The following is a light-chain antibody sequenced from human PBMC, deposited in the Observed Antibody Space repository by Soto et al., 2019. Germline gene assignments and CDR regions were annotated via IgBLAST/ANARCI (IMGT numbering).Light chain of an antibody. CDR2: EVS. Sequence: QSALTQPASVSGSPGQPITISCTGTSSDVGAYNHVSWYQQHPGKAPQLIIYEVSNRPSGLSNRFSASKSGNTASLTISGLQAEDEADYYCCSYTTSSPLVFGTGNKVTV. J-gene: IGLJ1*01. CDR3: CSYTTSSPLV. CDR1: SSDVGAYNH. V-gene: IGLV2-14*01.